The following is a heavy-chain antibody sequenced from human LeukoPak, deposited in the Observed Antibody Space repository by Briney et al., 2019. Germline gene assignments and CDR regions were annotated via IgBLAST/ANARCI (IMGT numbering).Heavy chain of an antibody. CDR3: AGGGVVIPTDYYFDY. V-gene: IGHV4-59*01. CDR2: IYYSGST. D-gene: IGHD3-3*01. CDR1: GGSISSYY. Sequence: PSETLSLTCTVSGGSISSYYWSWIRQPPGKGLEWIGYIYYSGSTNYNPSLKSRVTISVDTSKNQFSLKLSSVTAADAAVYYCAGGGVVIPTDYYFDYWGQGTLVTDSS. J-gene: IGHJ4*02.